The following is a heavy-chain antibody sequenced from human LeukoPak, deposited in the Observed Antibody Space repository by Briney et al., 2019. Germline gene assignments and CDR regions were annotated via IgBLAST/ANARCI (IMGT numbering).Heavy chain of an antibody. D-gene: IGHD7-27*01. CDR3: SRDGTNGGLHIRFGRRNNAFDI. CDR2: IKQDGSEK. CDR1: GFTFSSYW. V-gene: IGHV3-7*03. Sequence: GGSLRLSCAASGFTFSSYWMSWVRQAPGKGLEWVANIKQDGSEKYYVDSVKGRFTISRDNAKNSLYLQMNSLKTEDTAVYYRSRDGTNGGLHIRFGRRNNAFDIWGQGTMVIVSS. J-gene: IGHJ3*02.